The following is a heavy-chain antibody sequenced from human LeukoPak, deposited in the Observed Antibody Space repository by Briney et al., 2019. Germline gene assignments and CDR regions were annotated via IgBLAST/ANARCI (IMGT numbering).Heavy chain of an antibody. CDR1: GYSISSGYY. CDR2: IHSSGNT. J-gene: IGHJ5*02. Sequence: PSETLSLTCTVSGYSISSGYYWGWIRQPPGKRLEWVDSIHSSGNTYYNPTLKSRVTISVDTSKNQFSLNLTSVTAADAAVYYCARDLGYSGFDWAPWGQGTLVTVSS. V-gene: IGHV4-38-2*02. CDR3: ARDLGYSGFDWAP. D-gene: IGHD5-12*01.